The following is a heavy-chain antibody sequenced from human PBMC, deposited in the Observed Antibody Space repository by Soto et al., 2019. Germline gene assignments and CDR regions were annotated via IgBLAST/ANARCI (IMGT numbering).Heavy chain of an antibody. CDR3: ARGQGAAIGDYYYHGMDV. V-gene: IGHV3-73*01. CDR2: IRSRANNFAT. J-gene: IGHJ6*02. CDR1: GLKFSCSA. Sequence: GGSLTLSCAASGLKFSCSAIHWVRQASVTGLERVGRIRSRANNFATSSAASVKGRFTFSRDDSKNTAYLQMNTLKPEDTAVYYCARGQGAAIGDYYYHGMDVWGQGTTVTVSS. D-gene: IGHD2-2*02.